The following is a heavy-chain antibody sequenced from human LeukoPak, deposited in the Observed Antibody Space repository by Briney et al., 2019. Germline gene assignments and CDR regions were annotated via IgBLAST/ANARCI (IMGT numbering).Heavy chain of an antibody. CDR2: IYTSGST. Sequence: SETLSLTCTVSGGSISSYYWSWIRQPAGKGLEWIGRIYTSGSTNYNPSLKSRVTMSVDTSKNQFSLKLSSVTAADTAVYYCARLSSYYDILTGYAVNYYFDYWGQGTLVTVSS. J-gene: IGHJ4*02. CDR1: GGSISSYY. CDR3: ARLSSYYDILTGYAVNYYFDY. V-gene: IGHV4-4*07. D-gene: IGHD3-9*01.